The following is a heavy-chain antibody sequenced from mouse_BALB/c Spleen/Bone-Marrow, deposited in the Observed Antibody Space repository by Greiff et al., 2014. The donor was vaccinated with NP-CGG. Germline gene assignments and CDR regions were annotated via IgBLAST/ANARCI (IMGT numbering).Heavy chain of an antibody. V-gene: IGHV14-4*02. J-gene: IGHJ3*01. CDR2: IDPENGDT. Sequence: EAQLQQSGAELVRPGASVKLSCTASGFTINDYYMHWVKQRPEQGLEWIGWIDPENGDTEYVPKFQGKATMTADTSSNTAYLQLSSLASEDTAVYCCNSFRSQAWFAYWGQGTLVTVSA. CDR3: NSFRSQAWFAY. CDR1: GFTINDYY.